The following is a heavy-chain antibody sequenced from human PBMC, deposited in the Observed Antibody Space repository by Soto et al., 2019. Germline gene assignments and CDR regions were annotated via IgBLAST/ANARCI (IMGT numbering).Heavy chain of an antibody. CDR3: AREGQELRD. V-gene: IGHV4-4*02. Sequence: QVQLQESGPGLVKPSGTLSLTCAVSGASISSTNWWSWVRQFPGKGLEWIGEIFHDGRTNYNPSLKSRVTISVDKSKNHFSLELTSVTAADTAIYYCAREGQELRDRGHGTLVTVSS. J-gene: IGHJ4*01. CDR1: GASISSTNW. D-gene: IGHD6-13*01. CDR2: IFHDGRT.